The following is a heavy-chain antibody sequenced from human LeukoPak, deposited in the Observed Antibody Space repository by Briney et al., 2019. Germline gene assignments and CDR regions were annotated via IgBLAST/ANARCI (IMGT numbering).Heavy chain of an antibody. Sequence: GRSLRLSCAASGFTFDDYAMPWVRQAPGKGLEWVSGISWNSGSIGYADSVKGRFTISRDNAKNSLYLQMNSLRAEDTALYYCAKDAAKLQYYFDYWGQGTLVTVSS. CDR1: GFTFDDYA. CDR3: AKDAAKLQYYFDY. V-gene: IGHV3-9*01. J-gene: IGHJ4*02. CDR2: ISWNSGSI. D-gene: IGHD6-25*01.